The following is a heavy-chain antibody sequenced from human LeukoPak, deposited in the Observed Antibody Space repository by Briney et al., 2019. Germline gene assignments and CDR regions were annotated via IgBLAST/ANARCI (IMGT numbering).Heavy chain of an antibody. J-gene: IGHJ3*02. CDR1: GFTFSTYT. D-gene: IGHD4-17*01. V-gene: IGHV3-48*04. CDR2: ITSSSSTI. CDR3: ARPTTVTTISADAFDI. Sequence: GGSLRLSCAASGFTFSTYTMNWVRQAPGKGLEWVSCITSSSSTIYYADSVKGRFTISRDNAQNSLYLQMNSLRAEDSSVYYCARPTTVTTISADAFDIWGQGTMVTVSS.